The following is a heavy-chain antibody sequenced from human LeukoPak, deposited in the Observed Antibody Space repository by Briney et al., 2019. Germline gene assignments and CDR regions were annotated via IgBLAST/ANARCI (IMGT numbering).Heavy chain of an antibody. Sequence: ASVKVSCXASGYTFTSYGISWVRQAPGQGLEWMGWISAYNGNTNYAQKLQGRVTMTTDTSTSTAYMELRSLRSDDTAVYYCATMVRGVNWFDPWGQGTLVTVSS. CDR2: ISAYNGNT. D-gene: IGHD3-10*01. V-gene: IGHV1-18*01. J-gene: IGHJ5*02. CDR1: GYTFTSYG. CDR3: ATMVRGVNWFDP.